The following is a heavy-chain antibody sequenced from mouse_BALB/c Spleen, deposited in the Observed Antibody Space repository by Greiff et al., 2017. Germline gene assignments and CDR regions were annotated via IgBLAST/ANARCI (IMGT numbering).Heavy chain of an antibody. CDR2: IYPGDGDT. Sequence: QVQLQQSGAELARPGASVKLSCKASGYTFTSYWMQWVKQRPGQGLEWIGAIYPGDGDTRYTQKFKGKATLTADKSSSTAYMQLSSLASEDSAVYYCARGGFVGGNYDAMDYWGQGTSVTVSS. CDR1: GYTFTSYW. V-gene: IGHV1-87*01. D-gene: IGHD2-1*01. CDR3: ARGGFVGGNYDAMDY. J-gene: IGHJ4*01.